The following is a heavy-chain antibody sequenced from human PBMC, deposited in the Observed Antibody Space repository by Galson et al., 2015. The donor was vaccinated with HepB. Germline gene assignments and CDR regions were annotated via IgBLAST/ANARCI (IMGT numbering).Heavy chain of an antibody. D-gene: IGHD5-18*01. V-gene: IGHV3-73*01. J-gene: IGHJ4*02. CDR1: GFTFSGSA. CDR2: IRSKASNYAT. Sequence: SLRLSCAASGFTFSGSAIHWVRQTSGKGLEWVGRIRSKASNYATAYVLSLKGRFTISRDDSKNMAYLYMKSLSIEDTAVYYCSRLGDFSGYSSAWGQGTLVTVSS. CDR3: SRLGDFSGYSSA.